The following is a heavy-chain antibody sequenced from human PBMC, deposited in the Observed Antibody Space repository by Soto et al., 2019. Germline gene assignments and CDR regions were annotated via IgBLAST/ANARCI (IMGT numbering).Heavy chain of an antibody. V-gene: IGHV3-30-3*01. Sequence: GGSLRLSCAASGFTFSSYAMHWVRQAPGKGLEWVAVISYDGSNKYYADSVKGRFTISRDNSKNTLYLQMNSLRAEDTAVYYCARDLDYGDYVGLDYWGQGTLVTVSS. D-gene: IGHD4-17*01. CDR3: ARDLDYGDYVGLDY. CDR1: GFTFSSYA. CDR2: ISYDGSNK. J-gene: IGHJ4*02.